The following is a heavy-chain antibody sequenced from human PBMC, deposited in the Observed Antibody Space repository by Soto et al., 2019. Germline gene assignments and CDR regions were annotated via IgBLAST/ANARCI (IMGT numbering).Heavy chain of an antibody. CDR2: INPNSGGT. V-gene: IGHV1-2*02. D-gene: IGHD6-19*01. CDR1: GSTFTGYY. CDR3: ARAPRRYSSGWYLWFDP. Sequence: VKVSCKASGSTFTGYYMHWVRQAPGQGLEWMGWINPNSGGTNYAQKFQGRVTMTRDTSISTAYMELSRLRSDDTAVYYCARAPRRYSSGWYLWFDPWGQGTLVTVSS. J-gene: IGHJ5*02.